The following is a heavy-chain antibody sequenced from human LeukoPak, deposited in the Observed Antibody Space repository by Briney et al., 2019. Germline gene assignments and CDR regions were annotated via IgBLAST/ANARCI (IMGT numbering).Heavy chain of an antibody. CDR1: GFTFSSYA. J-gene: IGHJ4*02. CDR2: INGSGGST. Sequence: GGSLRLSCAASGFTFSSYAMSWVRQAPGKGLEWVSAINGSGGSTYYADSVKGRFTISRDNSKNTLYLQMNSLRAEDTAVYYCARFAKWELHIDYWGQGTLVTVSS. D-gene: IGHD1-26*01. V-gene: IGHV3-23*01. CDR3: ARFAKWELHIDY.